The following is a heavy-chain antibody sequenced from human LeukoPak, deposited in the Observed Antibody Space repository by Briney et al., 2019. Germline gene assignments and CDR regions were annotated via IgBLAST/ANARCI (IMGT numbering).Heavy chain of an antibody. D-gene: IGHD2-2*01. CDR3: SKYAYCSSTSCYWDHAHWFDP. J-gene: IGHJ5*02. V-gene: IGHV3-23*01. CDR2: ISGSGGST. Sequence: GGSLRLSCAASGFTLSSYAMSWVRQAPGKGLEWVSAISGSGGSTYYADSVKGRFTISRDNSKNTLYLHMNSLRAEDTAVYYCSKYAYCSSTSCYWDHAHWFDPWGQGTLVTVSS. CDR1: GFTLSSYA.